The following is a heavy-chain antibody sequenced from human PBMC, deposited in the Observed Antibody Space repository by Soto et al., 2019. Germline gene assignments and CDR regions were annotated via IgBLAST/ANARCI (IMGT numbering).Heavy chain of an antibody. CDR2: IYPGDSDT. V-gene: IGHV5-51*01. Sequence: VRQGPGKRLESMGIIYPGDSDTRYTPSFQGQVTISADRSISTAYLQWTRLKASDTAIYYCAILSGYARDSPNAIDFWGQATMGT. J-gene: IGHJ6*02. D-gene: IGHD5-12*01. CDR3: AILSGYARDSPNAIDF.